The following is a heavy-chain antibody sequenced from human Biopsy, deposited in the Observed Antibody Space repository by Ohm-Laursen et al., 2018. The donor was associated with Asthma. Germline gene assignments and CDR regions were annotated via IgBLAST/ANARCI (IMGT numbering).Heavy chain of an antibody. J-gene: IGHJ3*01. CDR3: ARTYYDFLTGQVNDAFAL. Sequence: ASVKVSCKTSGYTFIHFAIHWVRQAPGQRLEWMGWINAGDGNTKYSQKLQGRVTITRDTSASTAYMDLRSLRSEDTAMYYCARTYYDFLTGQVNDAFALWGQGTMVTVSS. D-gene: IGHD3-9*01. V-gene: IGHV1-3*01. CDR1: GYTFIHFA. CDR2: INAGDGNT.